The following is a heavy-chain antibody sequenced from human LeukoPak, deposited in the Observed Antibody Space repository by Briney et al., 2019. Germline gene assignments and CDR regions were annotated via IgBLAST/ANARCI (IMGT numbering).Heavy chain of an antibody. D-gene: IGHD6-6*01. CDR1: GFTFNNYA. CDR3: ARDRQYSSRYYYMDV. J-gene: IGHJ6*03. CDR2: ISRSGGST. Sequence: GGSLRLSCAASGFTFNNYAMTWVRQASGKGLEWVSAISRSGGSTYYADSVKGRFTISRDNAKNSLYLQMNSLRAEDTAVYYCARDRQYSSRYYYMDVWGKGTTVTVSS. V-gene: IGHV3-21*01.